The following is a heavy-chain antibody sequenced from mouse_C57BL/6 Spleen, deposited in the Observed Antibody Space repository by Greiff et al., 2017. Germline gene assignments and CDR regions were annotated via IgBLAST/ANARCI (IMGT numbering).Heavy chain of an antibody. CDR2: IHPNSGST. Sequence: VQLQQSGAELVKPGASVKLSCKASGYTFTSYWMHWVKQRPGQGLEWIGMIHPNSGSTNYNEKFKSKATLTVDKSSSTAYMQLSSLTSEDSAVYYCARPVFTTERGDFDYWGQGTTLTVSS. CDR3: ARPVFTTERGDFDY. J-gene: IGHJ2*01. D-gene: IGHD1-1*01. CDR1: GYTFTSYW. V-gene: IGHV1-64*01.